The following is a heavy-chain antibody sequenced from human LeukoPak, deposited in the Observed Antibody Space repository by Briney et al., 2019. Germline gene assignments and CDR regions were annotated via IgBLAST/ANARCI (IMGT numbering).Heavy chain of an antibody. Sequence: GGSLRLSCAASGFTFNSYAMSWVRQAPGKGLEWVSAISGSAGTTYYADSVKGRFTISRDTSKKTLHLQMNSLRVEDTAVYYCAKRRPGVNWYFDLWGRGTLVTVSS. J-gene: IGHJ2*01. V-gene: IGHV3-23*01. CDR3: AKRRPGVNWYFDL. D-gene: IGHD1-14*01. CDR2: ISGSAGTT. CDR1: GFTFNSYA.